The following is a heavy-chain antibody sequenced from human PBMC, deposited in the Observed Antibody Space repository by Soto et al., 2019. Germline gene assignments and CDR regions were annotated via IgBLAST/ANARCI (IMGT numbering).Heavy chain of an antibody. CDR3: ARDLGSSWYPEYFQH. D-gene: IGHD6-13*01. Sequence: GGSLRLSCTASGFTFSSYSMNWVRQAPGKGLEWVSYVTSSSSTIYYADSVKGRFTISRDNAKNSLYLQMNSLRAEDTAVYYCARDLGSSWYPEYFQHWGQGTLVTVSS. CDR2: VTSSSSTI. J-gene: IGHJ1*01. V-gene: IGHV3-48*01. CDR1: GFTFSSYS.